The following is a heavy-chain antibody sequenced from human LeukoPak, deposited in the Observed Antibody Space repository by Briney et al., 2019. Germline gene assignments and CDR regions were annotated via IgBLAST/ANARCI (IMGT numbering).Heavy chain of an antibody. Sequence: ASVNVSFKASGYSFSTYGISWVGQAPGPGREWMGWISPYNGDTKYAQKFQGRVTTTTDTSPNTTYMEMRSLRSDDTAVYYCARDLDYYDSSGSGWFDPWGQGTLVTVSS. D-gene: IGHD3-22*01. CDR2: ISPYNGDT. V-gene: IGHV1-18*01. J-gene: IGHJ5*02. CDR1: GYSFSTYG. CDR3: ARDLDYYDSSGSGWFDP.